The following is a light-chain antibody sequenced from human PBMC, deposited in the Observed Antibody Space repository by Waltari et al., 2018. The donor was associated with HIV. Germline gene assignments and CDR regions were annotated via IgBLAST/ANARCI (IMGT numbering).Light chain of an antibody. CDR2: GAS. Sequence: EIVLTQSPGPLSLSPGGRAPLSCRASQSVSSSYLAWYQQKPGQAPRLLIYGASSRATGIPDRFSGSGSGTDFTLTISRLEPEDFAVYYCQQYGRSPYTFGQGTKLEIK. CDR3: QQYGRSPYT. CDR1: QSVSSSY. J-gene: IGKJ2*01. V-gene: IGKV3-20*01.